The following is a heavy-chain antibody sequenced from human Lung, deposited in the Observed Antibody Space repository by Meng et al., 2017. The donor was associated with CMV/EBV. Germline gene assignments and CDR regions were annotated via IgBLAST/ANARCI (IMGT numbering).Heavy chain of an antibody. Sequence: ASVXVSXKASGYTFTNNYIHWVRQAPGQGLEWMGTINPSGGSTRYTQKFQGRVTMTRDTSTATVYMEVSSLRSEDTAVYYCARDPYYDFWDGYYAAYYYFGLDDWXQETXVTV. D-gene: IGHD3-3*01. CDR2: INPSGGST. CDR3: ARDPYYDFWDGYYAAYYYFGLDD. CDR1: GYTFTNNY. J-gene: IGHJ6*02. V-gene: IGHV1-46*01.